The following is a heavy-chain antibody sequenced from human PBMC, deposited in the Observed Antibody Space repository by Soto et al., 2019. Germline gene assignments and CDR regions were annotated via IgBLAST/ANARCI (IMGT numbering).Heavy chain of an antibody. CDR2: ISTYNGNT. Sequence: QVQLLQSGAEVKKPGASVKVSCKASGYRFTTYGITWVRLAPGQGLEWLGGISTYNGNTDYAHNLQDRVTITTETSTSTAYMEVTSLTSDDPAVYYCARGLGTNGLDVWGQGPTVTVSS. CDR3: ARGLGTNGLDV. CDR1: GYRFTTYG. J-gene: IGHJ6*02. V-gene: IGHV1-18*04. D-gene: IGHD7-27*01.